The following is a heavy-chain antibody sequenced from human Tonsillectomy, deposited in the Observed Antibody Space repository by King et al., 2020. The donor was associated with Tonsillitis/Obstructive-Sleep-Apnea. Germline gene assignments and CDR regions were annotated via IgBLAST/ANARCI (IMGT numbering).Heavy chain of an antibody. D-gene: IGHD1-26*01. CDR3: ARAPHGGELQPGDAFDI. CDR2: INPSGGST. CDR1: GYTFTSYY. V-gene: IGHV1-46*01. J-gene: IGHJ3*02. Sequence: VQLVESGAEVKKPGASVKVSCKASGYTFTSYYMHWVRQAPGQGLEWMGIINPSGGSTSYAQKFQGRGTMTRDTSTSTVYMELSSLRSGDTAVYYWARAPHGGELQPGDAFDIWGQGTMVTVSS.